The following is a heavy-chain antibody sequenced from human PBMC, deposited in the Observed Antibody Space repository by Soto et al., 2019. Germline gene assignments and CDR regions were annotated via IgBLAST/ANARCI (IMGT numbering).Heavy chain of an antibody. CDR2: INPNSGGT. CDR1: GYTFTGYY. V-gene: IGHV1-2*04. J-gene: IGHJ6*02. D-gene: IGHD6-19*01. CDR3: ARGTSSGWPDYYGMDV. Sequence: ASVKVSCKASGYTFTGYYMHWVRQAPGQGLEWMGWINPNSGGTNYAQKFQGWVTMTRDTSISTAYMELSRLRSDDTAVYYCARGTSSGWPDYYGMDVWGQGTTVTVSS.